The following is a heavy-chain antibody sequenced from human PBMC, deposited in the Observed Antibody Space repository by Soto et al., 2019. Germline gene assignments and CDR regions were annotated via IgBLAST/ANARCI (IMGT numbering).Heavy chain of an antibody. J-gene: IGHJ3*02. CDR3: TRGNLGAFDI. CDR1: GFTFSSYW. V-gene: IGHV3-74*03. Sequence: PGGSLRLSCAASGFTFSSYWMHWVRQGPGEGLVWVSRIDSAGGYTTYADFVEGRFTISRDNAKSTLYLQMNSLRAEDTAVYYCTRGNLGAFDIWGQGTVVTVSS. D-gene: IGHD7-27*01. CDR2: IDSAGGYT.